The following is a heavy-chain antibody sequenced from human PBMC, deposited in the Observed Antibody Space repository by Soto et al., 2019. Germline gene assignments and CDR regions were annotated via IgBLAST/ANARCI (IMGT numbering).Heavy chain of an antibody. CDR2: IHYSGRT. Sequence: PSETLSLTCAVSGGSITSGAYYWTWIRQHPGKGLEWIAYIHYSGRTYYNPSLKSRVTISVDTSINQFSLKLSSVTAADTAVYSCACYYFGSSGYTNWFEPWGPETLVTVSS. CDR1: GGSITSGAYY. J-gene: IGHJ5*02. CDR3: ACYYFGSSGYTNWFEP. D-gene: IGHD3-22*01. V-gene: IGHV4-31*11.